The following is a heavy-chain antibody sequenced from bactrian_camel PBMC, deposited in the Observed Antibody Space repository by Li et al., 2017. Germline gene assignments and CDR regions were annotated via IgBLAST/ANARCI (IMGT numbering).Heavy chain of an antibody. D-gene: IGHD3*01. V-gene: IGHV3S53*01. CDR3: AAARRGSGRTCSDTDDYDL. J-gene: IGHJ4*01. Sequence: HVQLVESGGGSVQAGGSLTLSCAAGRYTYKRNCMGWFRQVQGKEHEGVARIWTGTNTRYDDSMRGRSTISQDNAKNTLDLQINDLKPEDTAIYYCAAARRGSGRTCSDTDDYDLTGQGTQVTVS. CDR2: IWTGTNT. CDR1: RYTYKRNC.